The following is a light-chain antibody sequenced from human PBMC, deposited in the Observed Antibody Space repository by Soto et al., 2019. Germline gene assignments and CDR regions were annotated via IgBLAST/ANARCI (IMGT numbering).Light chain of an antibody. V-gene: IGKV3-11*01. J-gene: IGKJ5*01. CDR3: QQRSNWPPIT. Sequence: EIVLTQSPATLSLSPGERATLSYRASQSVSSYLAWYQQKPGQAPRLLIYDASNWPTGIPARFSGSGSGTDFTLTISSQEPEDFAVYYCQQRSNWPPITFGQGTQLEIK. CDR1: QSVSSY. CDR2: DAS.